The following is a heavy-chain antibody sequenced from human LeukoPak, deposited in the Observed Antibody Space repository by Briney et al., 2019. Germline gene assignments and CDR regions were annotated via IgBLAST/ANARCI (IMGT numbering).Heavy chain of an antibody. CDR1: GYTFTSYD. CDR2: MNPNSGNT. Sequence: ASVKVSCKASGYTFTSYDINWVRQATGQGLEWMGWMNPNSGNTGYAQKFQGRVTMTRNTSISTAYMELSRLRSDDTAVYYCARGEYSSRPSFDYWGQGTLVTVSS. CDR3: ARGEYSSRPSFDY. V-gene: IGHV1-8*01. J-gene: IGHJ4*02. D-gene: IGHD6-13*01.